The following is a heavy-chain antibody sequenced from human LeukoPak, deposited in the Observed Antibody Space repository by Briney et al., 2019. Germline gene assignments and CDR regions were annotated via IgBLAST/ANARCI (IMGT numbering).Heavy chain of an antibody. Sequence: GGSLRLSCAASGFTVSSNYMSWVRQAPGKGLVWVSRINSDGSSTSYADSVKGRFTISRDNAKNTLYLQMNSLRAEDTAVYYCARDGIAAAGSLDYWGQGTLVAVSS. CDR1: GFTVSSNY. J-gene: IGHJ4*02. V-gene: IGHV3-74*01. CDR3: ARDGIAAAGSLDY. CDR2: INSDGSST. D-gene: IGHD6-13*01.